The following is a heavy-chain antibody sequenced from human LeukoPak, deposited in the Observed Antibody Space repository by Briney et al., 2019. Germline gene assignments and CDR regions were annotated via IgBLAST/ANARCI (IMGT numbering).Heavy chain of an antibody. CDR2: ISAYNGDT. CDR3: AREGQQWLVPSYFDY. V-gene: IGHV1-18*01. J-gene: IGHJ4*02. CDR1: GYTFTTSG. Sequence: ASVKVSCKASGYTFTTSGISWVRQAPGQGLDWMGWISAYNGDTEYAQNLQGRLTITTDTSATTVYMELGSLQSDDTAVYYCAREGQQWLVPSYFDYWGQGTLVTVSS. D-gene: IGHD6-19*01.